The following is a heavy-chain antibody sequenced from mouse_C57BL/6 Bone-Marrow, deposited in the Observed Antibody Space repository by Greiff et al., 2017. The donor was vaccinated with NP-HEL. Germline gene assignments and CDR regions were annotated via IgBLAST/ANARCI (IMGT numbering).Heavy chain of an antibody. CDR3: ARRGFDYYGSSYPSYWYFDV. J-gene: IGHJ1*03. D-gene: IGHD1-1*01. CDR1: GYTFTSYW. Sequence: VKLQQPGAELVKPGASVKLSCKASGYTFTSYWMHWVKQRPGQGLEWIGMIHPNSGSTNYNEKFKSKATLTVDKSSSTAYMQLSSLTSEDSAVYYCARRGFDYYGSSYPSYWYFDVWGTGTTVTVSS. V-gene: IGHV1-64*01. CDR2: IHPNSGST.